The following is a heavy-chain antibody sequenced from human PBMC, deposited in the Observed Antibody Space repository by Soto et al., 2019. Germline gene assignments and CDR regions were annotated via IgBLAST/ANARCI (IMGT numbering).Heavy chain of an antibody. V-gene: IGHV2-5*02. CDR1: GFSLTRSEVG. CDR2: IYGDDEK. D-gene: IGHD1-26*01. J-gene: IGHJ3*01. CDR3: AQSKWELLRAFEV. Sequence: QITLKESGPTLVKPTQTLTLTCTFAGFSLTRSEVGVGWIRQPPGKALEWLALIYGDDEKLYSPSLKTRLTITMHTSENQVVLTMTNMDPVDTATYYCAQSKWELLRAFEVWGQGTMVTVSS.